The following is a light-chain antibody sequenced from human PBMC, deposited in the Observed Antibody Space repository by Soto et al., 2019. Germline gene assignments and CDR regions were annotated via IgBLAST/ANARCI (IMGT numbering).Light chain of an antibody. CDR3: SSYARTPFV. Sequence: QSVLTQPPSASGSPGQSVTISCTGTSSDVGRYNYVSWYQQHPGKAPKLMISEVNKRASGVPDRFSGSKSGNTASLTVSGLHAEDEADYYCSSYARTPFVFGTGTKVTVL. CDR2: EVN. CDR1: SSDVGRYNY. J-gene: IGLJ1*01. V-gene: IGLV2-8*01.